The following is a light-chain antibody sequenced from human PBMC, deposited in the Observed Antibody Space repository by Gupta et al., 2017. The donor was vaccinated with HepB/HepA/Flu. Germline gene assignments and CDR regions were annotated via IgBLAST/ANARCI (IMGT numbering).Light chain of an antibody. CDR1: SLRMYY. V-gene: IGLV3-19*01. J-gene: IGLJ3*02. Sequence: SSELPQDSAVSVALGQTVSITWQGDSLRMYYVSWYQQKTGQAPVLVMYGKNNRPSGIPDRFSGSSSGNTATLTIIGAQAEDEADYYCNSRDRSRNHLVFGGGTKLTVL. CDR3: NSRDRSRNHLV. CDR2: GKN.